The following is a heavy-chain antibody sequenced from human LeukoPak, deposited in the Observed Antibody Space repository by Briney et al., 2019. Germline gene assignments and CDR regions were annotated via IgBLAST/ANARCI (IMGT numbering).Heavy chain of an antibody. J-gene: IGHJ4*02. Sequence: AASVKDSCKASGYTFSNFGISWVRQAPGQGLEWMGWISGNNDNPNYGQKFQGRLTVTTDSSTSTAYMELRNLRSDDTAVYYCARDGTSTDDYWGQGTLVTVSS. CDR2: ISGNNDNP. CDR3: ARDGTSTDDY. D-gene: IGHD2-2*01. V-gene: IGHV1-18*01. CDR1: GYTFSNFG.